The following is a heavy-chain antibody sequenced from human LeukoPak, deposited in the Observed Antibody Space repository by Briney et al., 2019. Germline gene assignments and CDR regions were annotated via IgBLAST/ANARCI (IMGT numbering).Heavy chain of an antibody. CDR3: ARGEGSSWFDY. CDR1: GYRFNVNY. V-gene: IGHV1-2*02. CDR2: MNPNTGGT. Sequence: GASVTVSCEASGYRFNVNYIHWVRQAPGQGLEWMGWMNPNTGGTNFAQNFQGRVTMTRDTSINTAYMEPSRLTSDDTALYYCARGEGSSWFDYWGQGTLVTVSS. J-gene: IGHJ4*02. D-gene: IGHD6-13*01.